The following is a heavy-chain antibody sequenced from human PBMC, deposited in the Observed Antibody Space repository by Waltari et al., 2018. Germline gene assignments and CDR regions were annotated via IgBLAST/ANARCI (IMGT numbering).Heavy chain of an antibody. CDR3: TTDEAAAGIDY. CDR2: IKSKTDGGTT. Sequence: EVQLVESGGGLVKPGGSLRLSCAASGFTISTAWMRRARQAQGKGLEWVGRIKSKTDGGTTDYAAPVKGRFTISRDDSKNTLYLQMNSLKTEDTAVYYCTTDEAAAGIDYWGQGTLVTVSS. D-gene: IGHD6-13*01. CDR1: GFTISTAW. V-gene: IGHV3-15*01. J-gene: IGHJ4*02.